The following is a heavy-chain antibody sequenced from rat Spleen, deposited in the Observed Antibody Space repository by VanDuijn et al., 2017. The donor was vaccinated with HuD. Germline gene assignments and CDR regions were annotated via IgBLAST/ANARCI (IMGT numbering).Heavy chain of an antibody. CDR2: ISSGGHT. J-gene: IGHJ2*01. V-gene: IGHV2-30*01. D-gene: IGHD1-7*01. CDR3: ARGGFYGYD. CDR1: GFSLTSYN. Sequence: QVQLKESGPGLVQPSQTLSLTCTVSGFSLTSYNVHWVRQPTGKGLEWIATISSGGHTYYNSALKSRLSISRDTSKNQVFLKMNSLQTEDTATYYCARGGFYGYDWGQGVMVTVSS.